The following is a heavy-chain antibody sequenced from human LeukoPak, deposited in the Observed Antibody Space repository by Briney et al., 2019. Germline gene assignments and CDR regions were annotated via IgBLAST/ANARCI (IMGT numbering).Heavy chain of an antibody. J-gene: IGHJ4*02. D-gene: IGHD1-26*01. CDR1: GFTFTTYW. Sequence: HPGGSLRLSCAASGFTFTTYWMSWVRQAPGKGLEWVANMKPDGSEIFYVDSVKGRFTISRDNAMNTLYLQMNSLRAEDSALYYCTRDMQGSRLYLVGFQNDWGQGTLVTVSS. CDR2: MKPDGSEI. V-gene: IGHV3-7*01. CDR3: TRDMQGSRLYLVGFQND.